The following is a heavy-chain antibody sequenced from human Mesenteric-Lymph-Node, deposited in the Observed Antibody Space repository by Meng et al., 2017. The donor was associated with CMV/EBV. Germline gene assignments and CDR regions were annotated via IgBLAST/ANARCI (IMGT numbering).Heavy chain of an antibody. D-gene: IGHD1-1*01. CDR3: ARASKWYDSDFDY. Sequence: CAVSGGSISSSNWWSWVRQPPGKGLEWIGEIYHSGSTNYNPSLKSRVTISVDTSKNQFSLMLSSVTAADTAVYYCARASKWYDSDFDYWGQGTLVTVSS. J-gene: IGHJ4*02. V-gene: IGHV4-4*02. CDR2: IYHSGST. CDR1: GGSISSSNW.